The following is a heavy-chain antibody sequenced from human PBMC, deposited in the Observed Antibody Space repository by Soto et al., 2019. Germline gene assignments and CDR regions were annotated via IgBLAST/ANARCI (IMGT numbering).Heavy chain of an antibody. CDR1: GYAFASYG. CDR2: ISAYNGNT. CDR3: ARGGGKGAFDI. D-gene: IGHD2-15*01. Sequence: ASAKVTCKESGYAFASYGSSWVRQDKGQGLELLGWISAYNGNTNYAQNLQGRVTMTTDTSTSTAYMELRSLRSDDTAVYYCARGGGKGAFDIWGQGTMVTVSS. V-gene: IGHV1-18*01. J-gene: IGHJ3*02.